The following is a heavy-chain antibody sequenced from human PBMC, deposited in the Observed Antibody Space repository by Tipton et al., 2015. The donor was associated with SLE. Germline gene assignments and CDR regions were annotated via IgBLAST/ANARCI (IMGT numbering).Heavy chain of an antibody. CDR1: GGSISSSSYY. J-gene: IGHJ1*01. CDR2: IYYSGST. Sequence: LRLSCTVSGGSISSSSYYWGWIRQPPGKGLEWIGSIYYSGSTYYNPSLKSRVTISVDTSKNQFSLKLSSVTAADTAVYYCAREGSSCLFQHWGQGTLVTVSS. CDR3: AREGSSCLFQH. D-gene: IGHD6-13*01. V-gene: IGHV4-39*07.